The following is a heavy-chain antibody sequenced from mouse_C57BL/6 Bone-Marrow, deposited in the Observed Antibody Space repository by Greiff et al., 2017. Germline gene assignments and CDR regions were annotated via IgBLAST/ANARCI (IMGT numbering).Heavy chain of an antibody. D-gene: IGHD3-2*02. CDR1: GYTFTSYW. V-gene: IGHV1-53*01. J-gene: IGHJ2*01. Sequence: QVQLQQPGTELVKPGASVKLSCKASGYTFTSYWMHWVKQRPGQVLEWIGNINPSNGGTNYNEKFKSKATLTVDKSTSTAYMQLSSLTSEDSAVYYCARGQLRLRPYYFDYWGQGTTLTVSS. CDR2: INPSNGGT. CDR3: ARGQLRLRPYYFDY.